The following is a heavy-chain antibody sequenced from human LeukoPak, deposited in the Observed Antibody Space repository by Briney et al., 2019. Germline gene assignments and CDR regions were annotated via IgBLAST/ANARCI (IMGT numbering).Heavy chain of an antibody. CDR3: ARLERVWGSYRSVHFDY. CDR1: GGSISSSSYY. CDR2: IYYSGST. D-gene: IGHD3-16*02. Sequence: PSETLSLTCTVSGGSISSSSYYWGWIRQPPGKGLEWIGGIYYSGSTYYNPSLKSRVTISVDTSKNQFSLKLSSVTAADTAVYYCARLERVWGSYRSVHFDYWGQGTLVTVSS. J-gene: IGHJ4*02. V-gene: IGHV4-39*01.